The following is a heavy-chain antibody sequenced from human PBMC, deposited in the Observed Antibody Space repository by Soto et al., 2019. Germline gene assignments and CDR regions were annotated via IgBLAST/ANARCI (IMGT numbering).Heavy chain of an antibody. J-gene: IGHJ4*02. Sequence: PSETLSLTCTVSVGAFIDSYCTFSRQPPGKGLEWIGEINHSGYTNYNPSLKSRVTISVDASKNQFSLSLSSVTAADTAMYYCARAVVGPTYYFDPWGQGTQVTVSS. D-gene: IGHD2-15*01. CDR1: VGAFIDSY. CDR3: ARAVVGPTYYFDP. V-gene: IGHV4-34*01. CDR2: INHSGYT.